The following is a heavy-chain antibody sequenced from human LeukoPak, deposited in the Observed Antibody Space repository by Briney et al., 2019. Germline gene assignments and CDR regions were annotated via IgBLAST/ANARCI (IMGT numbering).Heavy chain of an antibody. D-gene: IGHD3-3*01. CDR3: ARGMVATSTTLDY. V-gene: IGHV5-10-1*01. Sequence: GESLKISCKGSGYSFTSYWISWVRQMPGKGLEWMGRIDPSDSYTNYSPSFQGHVTISADKSISTAYLQWSSLKASDTAMYYCARGMVATSTTLDYWGQGTLVTVSS. J-gene: IGHJ4*02. CDR1: GYSFTSYW. CDR2: IDPSDSYT.